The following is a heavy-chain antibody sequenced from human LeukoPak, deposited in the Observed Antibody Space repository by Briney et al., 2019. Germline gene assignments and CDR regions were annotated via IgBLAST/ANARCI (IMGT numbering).Heavy chain of an antibody. Sequence: SSETLSLTCTVSGGSINSSSYQWGWIRQPPGKGLEWIGSIYYSGSTNYNPALKSRVTISVDTSKNQFSLKLSSVTAADTAVYYCARIGSYYYYYMDVWGKGTTVTVSS. V-gene: IGHV4-39*07. CDR1: GGSINSSSYQ. J-gene: IGHJ6*03. CDR2: IYYSGST. D-gene: IGHD1-26*01. CDR3: ARIGSYYYYYMDV.